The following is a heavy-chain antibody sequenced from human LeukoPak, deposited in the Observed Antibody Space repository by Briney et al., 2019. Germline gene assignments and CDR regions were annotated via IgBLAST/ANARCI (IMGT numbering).Heavy chain of an antibody. CDR1: GFTFSSYG. D-gene: IGHD3-10*01. V-gene: IGHV3-30*19. CDR2: ISYDGSNK. Sequence: GGSLRLSCAASGFTFSSYGLHWVRQAPGKGLERVAVISYDGSNKYYADSVKGRFTISRDTSKNTLYLQMNSLRAEDTAVYYCARAAHRGFSLDYWGQGTLVTVSS. CDR3: ARAAHRGFSLDY. J-gene: IGHJ4*02.